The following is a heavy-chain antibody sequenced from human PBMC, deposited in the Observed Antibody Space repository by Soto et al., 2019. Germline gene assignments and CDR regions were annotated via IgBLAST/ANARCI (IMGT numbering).Heavy chain of an antibody. J-gene: IGHJ6*03. Sequence: ASVKVSCKASGYTFTSYDINWVRQATGQGLEWMGWMNPNSGNTGYAQKFQGRVTMTRNTSISTAYMELSSLRSEDTAVYYCARGLDYDFWSGYYEPFEMDVWGKGTTVTVS. D-gene: IGHD3-3*01. CDR1: GYTFTSYD. V-gene: IGHV1-8*01. CDR2: MNPNSGNT. CDR3: ARGLDYDFWSGYYEPFEMDV.